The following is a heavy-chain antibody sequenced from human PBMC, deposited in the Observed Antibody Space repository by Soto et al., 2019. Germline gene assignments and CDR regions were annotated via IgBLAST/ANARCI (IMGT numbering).Heavy chain of an antibody. V-gene: IGHV3-23*01. D-gene: IGHD3-3*01. J-gene: IGHJ4*02. CDR2: IIASGTTT. CDR3: ATELRYLEWFTRPDY. Sequence: GGSLRLSCAASQFAFHTYAMAWVRQAPGKEPEWVSAIIASGTTTYYTDSVKGRFTISRDNSRNMLYLQMNSLTAEDTAVYYCATELRYLEWFTRPDYWGQGTLVTVSS. CDR1: QFAFHTYA.